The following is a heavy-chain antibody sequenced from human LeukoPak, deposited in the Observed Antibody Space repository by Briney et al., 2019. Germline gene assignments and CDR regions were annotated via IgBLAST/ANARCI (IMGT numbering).Heavy chain of an antibody. Sequence: VASVTVSCKASGYTFTSYGISWVRQAPGQGLEWMGWISAYNGNTNYAQKLQGRVTMTTDTSTSTAYMELRSLRSDDTAVYYCARDQSRFLEWLLSSYYYYGMDVWGQGTTVTVSS. CDR1: GYTFTSYG. V-gene: IGHV1-18*01. CDR3: ARDQSRFLEWLLSSYYYYGMDV. D-gene: IGHD3-3*01. CDR2: ISAYNGNT. J-gene: IGHJ6*02.